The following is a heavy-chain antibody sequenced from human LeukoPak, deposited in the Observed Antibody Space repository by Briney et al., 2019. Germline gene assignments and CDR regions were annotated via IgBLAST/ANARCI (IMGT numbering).Heavy chain of an antibody. J-gene: IGHJ3*02. CDR3: ASSINYYDSSGYPVDAFDI. V-gene: IGHV3-30-3*01. CDR1: GFTFTSYA. Sequence: GGSLRLSCAASGFTFTSYAMSWVRQAPGKGLEWVAVISYDGSNKYYADSVKGRFTISRDNSKNTLYLQMNSLRAEDTAVYYCASSINYYDSSGYPVDAFDIWGQGTMVTVSS. D-gene: IGHD3-22*01. CDR2: ISYDGSNK.